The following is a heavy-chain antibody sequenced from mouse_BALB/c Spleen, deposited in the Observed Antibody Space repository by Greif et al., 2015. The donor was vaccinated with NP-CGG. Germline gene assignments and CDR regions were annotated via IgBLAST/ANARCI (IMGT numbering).Heavy chain of an antibody. CDR3: TTGRLRFAY. D-gene: IGHD2-2*01. Sequence: LQQSGSELVRPGASVKLSCKASGYTFTSYWMHWVKQRPGQGLEWIGNIYPGSGSTNYDEKFKSKATLTVDTSSSTAYMQLSSLTSEDSAVYYCTTGRLRFAYWGQGTLVTVSA. J-gene: IGHJ3*01. V-gene: IGHV1S22*01. CDR2: IYPGSGST. CDR1: GYTFTSYW.